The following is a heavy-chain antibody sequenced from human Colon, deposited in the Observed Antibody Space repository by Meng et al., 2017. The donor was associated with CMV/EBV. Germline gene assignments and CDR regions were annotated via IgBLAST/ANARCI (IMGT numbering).Heavy chain of an antibody. J-gene: IGHJ4*02. CDR2: INPKTGKP. D-gene: IGHD6-13*01. V-gene: IGHV7-4-1*02. Sequence: QVQLVQSGSELKKLGASLKISCKASGYTFSRYNINWVRQAPGQWLEWMGYINPKTGKPTYVQGFTGRFVFSLDTSVSTAYLQISSLKPEDTAVYYCATGSVAIDGKGYWGQGTLVTVSS. CDR1: GYTFSRYN. CDR3: ATGSVAIDGKGY.